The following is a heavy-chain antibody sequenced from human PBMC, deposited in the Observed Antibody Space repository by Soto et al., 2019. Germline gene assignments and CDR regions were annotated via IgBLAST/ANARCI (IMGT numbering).Heavy chain of an antibody. V-gene: IGHV1-18*01. J-gene: IGHJ4*01. Sequence: QVQLVQSGAEVKKPGASVKVSCKASGYTFTNYGINWVRQAPGQGLEWLGWVSAYNGERRYAQRVQARVIITTDTSTTTAYMELRSLWSDDTAVYYCARGTSIPASGDYWGQGTLVTVSS. CDR2: VSAYNGER. CDR3: ARGTSIPASGDY. D-gene: IGHD6-6*01. CDR1: GYTFTNYG.